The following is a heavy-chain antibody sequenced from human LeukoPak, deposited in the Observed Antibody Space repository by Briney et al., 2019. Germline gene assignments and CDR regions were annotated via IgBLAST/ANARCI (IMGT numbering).Heavy chain of an antibody. CDR2: IYYSGST. J-gene: IGHJ3*01. D-gene: IGHD3-22*01. V-gene: IGHV4-59*01. Sequence: PSETLSLTCTVSGRSITGYYWSWIRQPPGKGLEWIGYIYYSGSTNYNPSLKSRVTISVDMSKNQFSLKLTSVTAADTAVYYCATPSSGYKIDALDVWGQGTVVAVSS. CDR1: GRSITGYY. CDR3: ATPSSGYKIDALDV.